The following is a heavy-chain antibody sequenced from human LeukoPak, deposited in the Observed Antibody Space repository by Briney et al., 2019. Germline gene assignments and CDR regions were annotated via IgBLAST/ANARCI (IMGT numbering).Heavy chain of an antibody. J-gene: IGHJ3*02. CDR3: ARVGDYYDSSGYGAFDI. V-gene: IGHV1-18*01. CDR1: GYTFTSYG. CDR2: ISAYNGNT. D-gene: IGHD3-22*01. Sequence: ASVKVSCKASGYTFTSYGISWVRQAPGQGLEWMGWISAYNGNTNYAQKLQGRVTMTTDTSTSTAYMELRSLRSDDTAVYYCARVGDYYDSSGYGAFDIWGQGTMVTVSS.